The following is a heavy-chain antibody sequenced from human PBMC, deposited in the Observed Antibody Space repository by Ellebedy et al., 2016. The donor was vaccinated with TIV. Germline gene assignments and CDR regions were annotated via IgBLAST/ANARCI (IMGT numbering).Heavy chain of an antibody. Sequence: LRLSXTVSSASISSGGYYWSRIRQYPGKGLEWIGYVYHSESTYYNPSLKSRVSISLDTSKNQFSLKLSSVTAAGTAVYYCARARAVAGTFTLDYWGQGTLVTVSS. CDR1: SASISSGGYY. CDR3: ARARAVAGTFTLDY. V-gene: IGHV4-31*03. D-gene: IGHD6-19*01. J-gene: IGHJ4*02. CDR2: VYHSEST.